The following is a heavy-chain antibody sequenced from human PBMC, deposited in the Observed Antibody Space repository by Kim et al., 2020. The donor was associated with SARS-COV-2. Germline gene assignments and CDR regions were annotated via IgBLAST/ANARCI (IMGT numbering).Heavy chain of an antibody. Sequence: SETLSLTCTVSGGSVSSGSYYWSWIRQPPGKGLEWIGYIYYSGSTNYNPSLKSRVTISVDTSKNQFSLKLSSVTAADTAVYYCARAKYGGGFDYWGQGTLVTVSS. V-gene: IGHV4-61*01. D-gene: IGHD2-15*01. CDR2: IYYSGST. CDR3: ARAKYGGGFDY. CDR1: GGSVSSGSYY. J-gene: IGHJ4*02.